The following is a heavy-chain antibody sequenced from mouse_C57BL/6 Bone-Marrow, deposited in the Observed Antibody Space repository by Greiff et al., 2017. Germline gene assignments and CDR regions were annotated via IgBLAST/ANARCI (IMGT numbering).Heavy chain of an antibody. CDR1: GYTFTDYY. Sequence: DVQLQESGPVLVKPGASVKMSCKASGYTFTDYYMNWVKQSHGKSLEWIGVINPYNGGTSYNQKFKGKATLTVDKSSSTAYMALNSLTSDDSAVYYCARESNYAMDDWGQGTSVTVSS. V-gene: IGHV1-19*01. CDR2: INPYNGGT. D-gene: IGHD2-5*01. J-gene: IGHJ4*01. CDR3: ARESNYAMDD.